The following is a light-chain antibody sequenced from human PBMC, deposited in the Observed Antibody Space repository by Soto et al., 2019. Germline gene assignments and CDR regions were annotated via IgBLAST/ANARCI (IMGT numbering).Light chain of an antibody. V-gene: IGLV2-23*02. CDR2: EVN. CDR3: CSYAGTTISYV. CDR1: SSDAGSYNY. Sequence: QSVLTQPASVSGSPGQSITISCTGTSSDAGSYNYVSWFQHHPGKAPKLIIYEVNKRPSGISDRSSGSKSGNTASLTISGLQAEDEADYYCCSYAGTTISYVFGTGTKVTVL. J-gene: IGLJ1*01.